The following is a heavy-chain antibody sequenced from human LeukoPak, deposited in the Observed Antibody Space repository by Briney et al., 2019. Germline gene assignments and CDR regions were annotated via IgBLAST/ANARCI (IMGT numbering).Heavy chain of an antibody. J-gene: IGHJ5*02. CDR3: ARGRIAAAGVLDP. D-gene: IGHD6-13*01. V-gene: IGHV1-2*02. Sequence: ASVKVSCKASGYTFTGYYMHWVRQAPGQGLEWMGWINPNSGGTNYAQKFQGRVTMTRDTSISTAYMELSRLRSDDTAVYYCARGRIAAAGVLDPWGQGTLVTVSS. CDR2: INPNSGGT. CDR1: GYTFTGYY.